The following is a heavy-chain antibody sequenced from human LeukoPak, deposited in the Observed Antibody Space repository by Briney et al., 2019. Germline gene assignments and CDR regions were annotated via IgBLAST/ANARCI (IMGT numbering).Heavy chain of an antibody. Sequence: SETLSLTCTVSGDSISNYYWNWIRQPPGKGLEWIGYIHYSGGTNYNPSLKSRVTISVDTSQNQFSLKLRSVTAADTAVYYCARSARFTVTGDYWGQGTLVTVSS. V-gene: IGHV4-59*01. J-gene: IGHJ4*02. D-gene: IGHD4-17*01. CDR3: ARSARFTVTGDY. CDR2: IHYSGGT. CDR1: GDSISNYY.